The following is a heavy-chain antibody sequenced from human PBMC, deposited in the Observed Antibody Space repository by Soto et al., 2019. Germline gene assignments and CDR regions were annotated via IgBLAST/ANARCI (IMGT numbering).Heavy chain of an antibody. D-gene: IGHD3-22*01. CDR1: GFTFSNAW. CDR2: IKSKTDGGTT. Sequence: EVQLVESGGGLVQPGGSLRLSCAAYGFTFSNAWINWVRQAPGKGLEWVGRIKSKTDGGTTDFAAPVKGRFAISRDDSKNIAYMQMNSLKIEDTAVYYCSTDSYSDMTVVRLDNWGHGTLVTVSS. J-gene: IGHJ4*01. CDR3: STDSYSDMTVVRLDN. V-gene: IGHV3-15*07.